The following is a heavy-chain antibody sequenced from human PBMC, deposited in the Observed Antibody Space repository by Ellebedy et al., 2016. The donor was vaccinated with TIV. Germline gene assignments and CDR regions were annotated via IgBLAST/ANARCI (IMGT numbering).Heavy chain of an antibody. V-gene: IGHV3-73*01. Sequence: GESLKISCATSGITFSCSAMHWVRQASGKGLEWVGRIRSKTNSYATAYAASVKGRFTISRDDSKNTAYLQMNSLKTEDSAVYYCTTGRSDYYHYYGMDVWGQGTTVTVSS. J-gene: IGHJ6*02. CDR2: IRSKTNSYAT. CDR1: GITFSCSA. CDR3: TTGRSDYYHYYGMDV.